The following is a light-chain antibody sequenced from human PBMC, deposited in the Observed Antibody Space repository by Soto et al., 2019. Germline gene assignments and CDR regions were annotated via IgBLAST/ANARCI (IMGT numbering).Light chain of an antibody. CDR2: GAS. Sequence: EIVMTQSPATLSVSPGERATLSCRASQSVCNNLAWYQQKPGQTPRLLFYGASTRANGLPARFSGSGSGTEFTLTISSLQCEDFAVYYCQPYDNWPTFGQGTRLEIK. CDR3: QPYDNWPT. V-gene: IGKV3-15*01. J-gene: IGKJ5*01. CDR1: QSVCNN.